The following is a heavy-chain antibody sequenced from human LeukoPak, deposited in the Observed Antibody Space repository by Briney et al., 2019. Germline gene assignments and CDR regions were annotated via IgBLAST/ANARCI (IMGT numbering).Heavy chain of an antibody. J-gene: IGHJ4*02. V-gene: IGHV4-39*01. CDR3: ASQGYSSGFDY. CDR1: GGSISSSRYY. D-gene: IGHD6-19*01. CDR2: IYYSGST. Sequence: SETLSLTCTVSGGSISSSRYYWRWIRQPPGKGLEWIGSIYYSGSTYYNPSLKSRVTISVDTSKNQFSLKLSSVTAADTAVYYCASQGYSSGFDYWGQGTLVTVSS.